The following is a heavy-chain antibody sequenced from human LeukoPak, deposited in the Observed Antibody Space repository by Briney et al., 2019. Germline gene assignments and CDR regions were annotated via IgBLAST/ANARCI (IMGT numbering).Heavy chain of an antibody. CDR3: ARDEWGHSITMVRAFDY. CDR2: ISYDGSNK. CDR1: GFTFGSYA. V-gene: IGHV3-30*04. J-gene: IGHJ4*02. D-gene: IGHD3-10*01. Sequence: GGSLRLSCAASGFTFGSYAMHWVRQAPGKGLERVAVISYDGSNKYYADSVKGRFTISRDNSKNTLYLQMDSLRAEDTAVYYCARDEWGHSITMVRAFDYWGQGTLVTASS.